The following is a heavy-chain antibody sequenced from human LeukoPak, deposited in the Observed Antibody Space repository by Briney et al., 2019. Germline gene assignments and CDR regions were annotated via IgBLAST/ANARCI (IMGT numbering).Heavy chain of an antibody. V-gene: IGHV4-39*01. CDR3: ARHNHNTYYDFWSGYRELGGPFGY. CDR1: GGSISSSSYY. CDR2: IYYSGST. J-gene: IGHJ4*02. D-gene: IGHD3-3*01. Sequence: KPSETLSLTCTVSGGSISSSSYYWGWIRQPPGKGLEWIGSIYYSGSTYYNPSLKSRVTISVETSKNQFSLKLSSVTAADTAVYYCARHNHNTYYDFWSGYRELGGPFGYWGQGTLVTVSS.